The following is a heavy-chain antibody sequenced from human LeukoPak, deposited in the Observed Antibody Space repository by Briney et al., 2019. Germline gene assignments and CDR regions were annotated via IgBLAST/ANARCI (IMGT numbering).Heavy chain of an antibody. J-gene: IGHJ6*02. CDR1: GGSISSYY. V-gene: IGHV4-59*01. Sequence: SETLSLTCTVSGGSISSYYWSWIRQPPGKGLEWIGYIYYSGSTTYNPSLKSRLAISVDTSKNQFSLKLSSVTAADTAVYYCARGANYYYYYGIDIWGQGTTVTVSS. CDR3: ARGANYYYYYGIDI. CDR2: IYYSGST.